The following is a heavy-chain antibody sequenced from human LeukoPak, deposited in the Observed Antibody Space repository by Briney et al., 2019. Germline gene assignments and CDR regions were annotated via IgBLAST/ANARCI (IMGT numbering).Heavy chain of an antibody. J-gene: IGHJ4*02. CDR3: ARGVYDFWSDPFDY. V-gene: IGHV1-2*02. CDR2: ISPNSGGT. Sequence: ASVKVSCKASGYTFTGYYMHWVRQAPGQGLEWMGWISPNSGGTNYAQKFQGRVTMTRDTSISTAYMELSRLRSDDTAVYYCARGVYDFWSDPFDYWGQGTLVTVSS. D-gene: IGHD3-3*01. CDR1: GYTFTGYY.